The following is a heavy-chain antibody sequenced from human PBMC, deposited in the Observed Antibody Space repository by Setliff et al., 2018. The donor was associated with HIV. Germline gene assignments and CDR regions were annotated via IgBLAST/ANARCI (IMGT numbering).Heavy chain of an antibody. J-gene: IGHJ4*02. CDR3: ARLRVSSSSQTFDH. CDR1: GGSISNQY. D-gene: IGHD6-6*01. CDR2: IYYSGTT. Sequence: SETLSLTCTVSGGSISNQYWSWIRQPQGKGLEWIGYIYYSGTTHYNPSLKSRVAMSVDTSKNQFSLALTSVTPADTAVYYCARLRVSSSSQTFDHWGQGILVTVSS. V-gene: IGHV4-59*11.